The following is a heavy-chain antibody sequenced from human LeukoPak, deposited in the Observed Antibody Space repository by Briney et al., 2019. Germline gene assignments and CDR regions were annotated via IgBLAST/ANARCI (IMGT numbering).Heavy chain of an antibody. D-gene: IGHD2-2*01. J-gene: IGHJ6*02. CDR3: AREAVPAAFYYYYYGMDV. Sequence: GGSLRLSCAASGFTFSSYAMSWVRQAPGKGLEWVSTIGGGGESTYYADSVKGRFTISRDNSKNTLYLQTNSLRAEDTAVYYCAREAVPAAFYYYYYGMDVWGQGTTVTVSS. V-gene: IGHV3-23*01. CDR1: GFTFSSYA. CDR2: IGGGGEST.